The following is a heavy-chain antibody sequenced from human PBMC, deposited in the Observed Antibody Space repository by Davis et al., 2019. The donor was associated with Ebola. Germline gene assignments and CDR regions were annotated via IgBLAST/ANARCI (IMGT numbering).Heavy chain of an antibody. CDR2: INAGNGNT. V-gene: IGHV1-3*01. CDR3: ARDRGGDYSFDY. Sequence: ASVKVSCKASGYTFTSYAMHWVRQAPGQRLEWMGWINAGNGNTKYSQKFQGRVTITRDTSASTAYMELSSLRSGDTAVYYCARDRGGDYSFDYWGQGTLVTVSS. D-gene: IGHD3-10*01. CDR1: GYTFTSYA. J-gene: IGHJ4*02.